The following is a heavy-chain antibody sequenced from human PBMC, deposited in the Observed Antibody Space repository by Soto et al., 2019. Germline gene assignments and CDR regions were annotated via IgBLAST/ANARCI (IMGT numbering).Heavy chain of an antibody. CDR1: GFTFRTYR. CDR2: IKQDGSEK. V-gene: IGHV3-7*04. Sequence: EVQLVGSGGGLVQPGGSLRLSCVASGFTFRTYRMTWVRQAPGKGLEWVANIKQDGSEKYYVDSVRGRFAISRDNAKDSLYLQMNSLRVEDTAVYYCARDGLYCTYANCRGDAYDVWDQGTMVTVSS. J-gene: IGHJ3*01. CDR3: ARDGLYCTYANCRGDAYDV. D-gene: IGHD2-8*01.